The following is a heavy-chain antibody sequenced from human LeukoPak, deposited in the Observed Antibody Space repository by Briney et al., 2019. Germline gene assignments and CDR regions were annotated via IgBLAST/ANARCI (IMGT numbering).Heavy chain of an antibody. J-gene: IGHJ4*02. Sequence: PGGSLRLSCAASGFTFSSYSMNWVRQAPGKGLEWVANIKEDESEKYYVDSVKGRFTISRDNAKNSVYLQMNSLRAEDTAVYYCARGGITYYYDSSGHFDYWGQGTLVPVSS. CDR2: IKEDESEK. D-gene: IGHD3-22*01. CDR1: GFTFSSYS. CDR3: ARGGITYYYDSSGHFDY. V-gene: IGHV3-7*01.